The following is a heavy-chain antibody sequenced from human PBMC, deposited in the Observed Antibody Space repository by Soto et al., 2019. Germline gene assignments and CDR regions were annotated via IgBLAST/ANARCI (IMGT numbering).Heavy chain of an antibody. J-gene: IGHJ6*02. CDR3: ARELPQRQGRNMDV. CDR1: GGSISSSSYY. D-gene: IGHD1-1*01. V-gene: IGHV4-39*07. CDR2: IYYSGSL. Sequence: PLETLSLTCTVSGGSISSSSYYWGWIRQPPGKGLEWIGSIYYSGSLYYNPSLKSRVSMSVDTSKNQFSLNLSSVTAADTAVYYCARELPQRQGRNMDVWGQGTTVTVSS.